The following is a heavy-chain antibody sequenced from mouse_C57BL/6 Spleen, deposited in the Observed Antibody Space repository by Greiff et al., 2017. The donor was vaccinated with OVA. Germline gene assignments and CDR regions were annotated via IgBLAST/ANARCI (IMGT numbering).Heavy chain of an antibody. V-gene: IGHV3-6*01. CDR3: ARRAIYYYCSSYWYFDV. D-gene: IGHD1-1*01. Sequence: DVKLQESGPGLVKPSQSLSLTCSVTGYSITSGYYWNWIRKFPGNKLEWMGYISYDGSNNYNPSLKNRISITRDTSKNQFFLKLNSVTTEDTATYYCARRAIYYYCSSYWYFDVWGTGTTVTVSS. CDR2: ISYDGSN. CDR1: GYSITSGYY. J-gene: IGHJ1*03.